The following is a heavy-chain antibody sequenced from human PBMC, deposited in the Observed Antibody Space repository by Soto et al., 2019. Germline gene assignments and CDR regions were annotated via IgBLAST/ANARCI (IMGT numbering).Heavy chain of an antibody. D-gene: IGHD3-10*01. J-gene: IGHJ3*02. CDR3: AKTANVWFSAFDI. V-gene: IGHV3-23*01. Sequence: EVQLLESGGGLVQPGGSLRLSCAASGFTFSSYAMSWVRQAPGKGLEWVSAISGSGGTTYYADSVKGRFTFSRDNSKNTLYLQMNSLRAEDTAGYYCAKTANVWFSAFDIWGQGTMVTVSS. CDR2: ISGSGGTT. CDR1: GFTFSSYA.